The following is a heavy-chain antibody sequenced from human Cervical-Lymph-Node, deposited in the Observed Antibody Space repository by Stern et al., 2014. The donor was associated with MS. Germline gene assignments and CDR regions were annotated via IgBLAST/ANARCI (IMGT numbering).Heavy chain of an antibody. V-gene: IGHV1-69*01. D-gene: IGHD1-14*01. CDR1: GDTSTTDA. J-gene: IGHJ6*02. CDR2: IIPVFGTP. CDR3: ARGASSAAWYKHAVDV. Sequence: VQLVESGAEVQKPGSSVKVSCKASGDTSTTDAIHWVRQAPGQGLEWMGGIIPVFGTPVSAQRFKGRVSIAADESTATDYMELSSLRSDDTAVYYCARGASSAAWYKHAVDVWGQGTTVTVSS.